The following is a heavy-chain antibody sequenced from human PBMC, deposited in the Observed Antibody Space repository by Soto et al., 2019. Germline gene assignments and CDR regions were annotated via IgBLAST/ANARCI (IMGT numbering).Heavy chain of an antibody. CDR2: IYYSGGT. J-gene: IGHJ6*03. V-gene: IGHV4-59*08. Sequence: PSETLSLTCTVSGGSISSYYWSWIRQPPGKGLEWIGYIYYSGGTNYNPSLKSRVTISVDTSKNQFSLKLSSVTAADTAVYYCARQNQGYSSSWPAYYYYYMDVWGKGTTVTVSS. CDR3: ARQNQGYSSSWPAYYYYYMDV. CDR1: GGSISSYY. D-gene: IGHD6-13*01.